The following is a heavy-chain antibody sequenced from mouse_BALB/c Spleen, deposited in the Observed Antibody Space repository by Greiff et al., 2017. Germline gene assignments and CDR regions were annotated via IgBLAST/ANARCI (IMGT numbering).Heavy chain of an antibody. CDR3: ARGDYYGTTGYFDD. Sequence: VMLVESGPGLVAPSQSLSITCTVSGFSLTSYGVHWVRQPPGKGLEWLGVIWAGGSTNYNSALMSRLSISKDNSKSQVFLKMNSLQTDDTAMYYCARGDYYGTTGYFDDWGQGTTLTVSS. J-gene: IGHJ2*01. V-gene: IGHV2-9*02. CDR2: IWAGGST. CDR1: GFSLTSYG. D-gene: IGHD2-1*01.